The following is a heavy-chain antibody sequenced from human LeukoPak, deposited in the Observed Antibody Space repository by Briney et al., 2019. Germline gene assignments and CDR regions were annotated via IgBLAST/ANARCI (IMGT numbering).Heavy chain of an antibody. V-gene: IGHV4-39*01. CDR3: ARLHPHPEVKVRGIAAAGNGY. CDR1: GGSISSSSYY. J-gene: IGHJ4*02. CDR2: IYYSGST. D-gene: IGHD6-13*01. Sequence: SETLSLTCTVSGGSISSSSYYWGWIRQPPGKGLEWIGSIYYSGSTYHNPSLKSRVTISVDTSKNQFSLKLSSVTAADTAVYYCARLHPHPEVKVRGIAAAGNGYWGQGTLVAVSS.